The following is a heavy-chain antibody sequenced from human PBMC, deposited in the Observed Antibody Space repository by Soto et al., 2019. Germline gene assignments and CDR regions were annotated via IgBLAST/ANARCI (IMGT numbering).Heavy chain of an antibody. J-gene: IGHJ5*02. V-gene: IGHV1-69*01. CDR3: AKASGRSWDNRFDP. CDR1: GGNFTSYA. Sequence: QVQLVQSGAEVKKPGSSVKVSCKASGGNFTSYAISWVRQAPGQGLEFMGGIVPLFGTTNYAHKFRGRVTVTADESTRTVYMEMSSLRSEDTAVYYCAKASGRSWDNRFDPWGQGTLVNVST. D-gene: IGHD6-13*01. CDR2: IVPLFGTT.